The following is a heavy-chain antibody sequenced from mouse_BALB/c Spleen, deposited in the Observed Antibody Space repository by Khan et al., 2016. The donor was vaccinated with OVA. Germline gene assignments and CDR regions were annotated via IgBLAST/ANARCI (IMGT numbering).Heavy chain of an antibody. D-gene: IGHD1-3*01. CDR1: GFSLSNYG. J-gene: IGHJ3*01. CDR3: ARALYNGAWFAY. CDR2: IWAGGST. Sequence: VQLVESGPGLVAPSQTLSITCTVSGFSLSNYGVHWVRQPPGKGLEWLGVIWAGGSTNHNSALMSRLSISKDDSKSQVFLKMNSLQTDDTAMYYCARALYNGAWFAYWGQGTLVTVSA. V-gene: IGHV2-9*02.